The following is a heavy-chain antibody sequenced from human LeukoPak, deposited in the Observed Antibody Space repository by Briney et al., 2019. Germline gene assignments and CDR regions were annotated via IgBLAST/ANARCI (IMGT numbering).Heavy chain of an antibody. J-gene: IGHJ4*02. CDR3: GRSIAAAATLYY. CDR2: IIPILGIA. V-gene: IGHV1-69*04. D-gene: IGHD6-13*01. CDR1: GGTFSSYA. Sequence: SVKVSCKASGGTFSSYAISWVRQALGQGLEWMGRIIPILGIANYAQKFQGRVTITADKSTSTAYMELRSLRSDDTAVYYCGRSIAAAATLYYWGQGTLVTVSS.